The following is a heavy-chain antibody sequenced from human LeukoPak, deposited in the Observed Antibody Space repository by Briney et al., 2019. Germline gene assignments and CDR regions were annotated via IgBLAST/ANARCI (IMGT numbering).Heavy chain of an antibody. J-gene: IGHJ4*02. CDR3: AKALHYYDSSGYYPDFFDY. D-gene: IGHD3-22*01. CDR2: ISGSGGST. V-gene: IGHV3-23*01. CDR1: GFTFSSYG. Sequence: GGSLRLSCAASGFTFSSYGMSWVRQAPGKGLEWVSAISGSGGSTYYADSVKGRFTISRDNSKNTLYLQMNSLRAEDMAVYYCAKALHYYDSSGYYPDFFDYWGQGTLVTVSS.